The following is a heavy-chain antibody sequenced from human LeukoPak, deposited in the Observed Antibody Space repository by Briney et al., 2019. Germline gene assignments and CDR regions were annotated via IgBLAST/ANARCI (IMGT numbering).Heavy chain of an antibody. Sequence: GGSLRLSCAASGFTFSSYAMSWVRQAPGKGLEWISAISGSGGSTYYADSVKGRFTISRDNSKNTLYLQMNSLRAEDTAVYYCAKDEGQWLVLGTEYFQHWGQGTLVTVSS. D-gene: IGHD6-19*01. CDR3: AKDEGQWLVLGTEYFQH. J-gene: IGHJ1*01. CDR2: ISGSGGST. CDR1: GFTFSSYA. V-gene: IGHV3-23*01.